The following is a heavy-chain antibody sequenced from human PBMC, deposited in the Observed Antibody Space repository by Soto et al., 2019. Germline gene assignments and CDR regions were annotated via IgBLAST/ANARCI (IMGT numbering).Heavy chain of an antibody. D-gene: IGHD3-10*01. V-gene: IGHV3-53*02. CDR3: ARVPGRL. CDR2: VYSGGAT. J-gene: IGHJ4*02. Sequence: QLVETGGGLIQPGTSLTLSCAASGFSVSRNYMTWVRQAPVKGLEWVSFVYSGGATFYADSVKGRFILSRDDSQNTMYLQMNNLRAEDTAVYYCARVPGRLWGRGTLVTVAS. CDR1: GFSVSRNY.